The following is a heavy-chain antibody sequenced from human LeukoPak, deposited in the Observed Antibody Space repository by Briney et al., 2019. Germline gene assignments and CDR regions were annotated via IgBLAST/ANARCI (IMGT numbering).Heavy chain of an antibody. D-gene: IGHD5-18*01. V-gene: IGHV4-59*08. J-gene: IGHJ3*02. CDR3: ARPGVGSGRYGAFDI. CDR2: IYYSGST. CDR1: GGSICSYY. Sequence: SETLFLTCTVSGGSICSYYWSWIRQPPGKGLEWIGYIYYSGSTNYNPSLKSRVTISVDTSKNQFSLKLSSVTAADTAVYYCARPGVGSGRYGAFDIWGQGTMVTVSS.